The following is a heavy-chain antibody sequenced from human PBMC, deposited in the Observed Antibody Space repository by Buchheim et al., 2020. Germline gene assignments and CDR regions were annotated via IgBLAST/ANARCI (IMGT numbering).Heavy chain of an antibody. V-gene: IGHV1-8*01. CDR1: GYTFTSYD. J-gene: IGHJ3*02. CDR3: ALIGYSSGWYSAGGAFDI. CDR2: MNPTSGNT. Sequence: QVQLVQSGAEVKKPGASVKVSCKASGYTFTSYDINWVRQATGQGLEWMGWMNPTSGNTGYAQKFQGRVIMTRNTSLNTAIMELSSLRSEDTAVYYCALIGYSSGWYSAGGAFDIWGQGT. D-gene: IGHD6-19*01.